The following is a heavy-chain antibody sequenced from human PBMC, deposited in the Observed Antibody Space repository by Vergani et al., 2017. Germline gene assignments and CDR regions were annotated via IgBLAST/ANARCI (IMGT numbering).Heavy chain of an antibody. Sequence: QVQLVQSGAEVKKPGASVKVSCKASGYTFTGYYMHWVRQAPGQGLEWMGWINPNSGGTNYAQKFQGRVTMTRDTSFSTAYMELSRLRSDDTAVYYCAREGAYCGGDCYSGFAYWGQGTLVTVSS. CDR1: GYTFTGYY. CDR2: INPNSGGT. V-gene: IGHV1-2*02. D-gene: IGHD2-21*01. J-gene: IGHJ4*02. CDR3: AREGAYCGGDCYSGFAY.